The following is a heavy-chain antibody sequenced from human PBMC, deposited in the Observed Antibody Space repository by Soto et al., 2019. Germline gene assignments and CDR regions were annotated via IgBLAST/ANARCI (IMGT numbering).Heavy chain of an antibody. Sequence: PSATLSLTCAVYGGSFSGYYWSWIRQPPGKGLEWIGEINHSGSTNYNPSLKSRVTISVDTSKNQFSLKLSSVTAADTAVYYCARRVRITIFGVVILGHNWFDPWCQGTLVT. CDR3: ARRVRITIFGVVILGHNWFDP. V-gene: IGHV4-34*01. CDR2: INHSGST. J-gene: IGHJ5*02. CDR1: GGSFSGYY. D-gene: IGHD3-3*01.